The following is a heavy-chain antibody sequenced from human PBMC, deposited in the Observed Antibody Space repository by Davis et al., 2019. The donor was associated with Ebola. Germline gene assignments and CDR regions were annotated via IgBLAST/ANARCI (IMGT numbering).Heavy chain of an antibody. V-gene: IGHV1-69*04. CDR1: GGTFSSYA. D-gene: IGHD1-1*01. J-gene: IGHJ4*02. Sequence: SVKVSCKASGGTFSSYAISWVRQAPGQGLEWMGRIIPLLGIPNYAQKFQGRVTITADESTSTAYMELSSLRSEDTAVYYCARDSPLAGTQYFDYWGQGTLVTVSS. CDR2: IIPLLGIP. CDR3: ARDSPLAGTQYFDY.